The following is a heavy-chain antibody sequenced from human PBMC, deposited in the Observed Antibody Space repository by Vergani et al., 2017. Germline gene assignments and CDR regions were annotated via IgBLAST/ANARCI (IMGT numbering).Heavy chain of an antibody. J-gene: IGHJ6*03. Sequence: EVQLLESGGGLVQPGGSLRLSCAASVFTFSSYAMSWVRQAPGKGLGWGSAISGSGGSTYYADSVKGRFTISRDNTKNTLYLQMNSLRAEDTAVYYCAKDEDSGPMFPYYYYMDVWGKGTTVTVSS. CDR3: AKDEDSGPMFPYYYYMDV. CDR1: VFTFSSYA. V-gene: IGHV3-23*01. CDR2: ISGSGGST. D-gene: IGHD5-12*01.